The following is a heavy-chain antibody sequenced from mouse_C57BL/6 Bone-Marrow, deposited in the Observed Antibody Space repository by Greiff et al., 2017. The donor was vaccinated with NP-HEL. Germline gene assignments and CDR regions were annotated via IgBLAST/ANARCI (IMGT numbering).Heavy chain of an antibody. CDR1: GYSFTGYY. V-gene: IGHV1-42*01. J-gene: IGHJ4*01. D-gene: IGHD2-5*01. Sequence: EVQLQQSGPELVKPGASVKISCKASGYSFTGYYMNWVKQSPEKSLEWIGEINPSTGGTTYNQKFKAKATLTVDKSSSTAYMQLKRLTSEDSAVYYCISNYYAMDNWGQGNAVTVSA. CDR2: INPSTGGT. CDR3: ISNYYAMDN.